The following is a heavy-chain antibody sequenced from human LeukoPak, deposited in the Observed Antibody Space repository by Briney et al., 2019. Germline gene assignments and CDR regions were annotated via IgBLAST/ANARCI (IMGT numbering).Heavy chain of an antibody. Sequence: GASVKVSCKASGYTFTGYYMHWVRQAPGQGPEWMGWINPNSGGTNYAQKFQGRVTMTRDTSISTAYMELSRLRSDDTAVYYCARVGSSVYYYFPKYSQHGGQATLVPVPS. CDR1: GYTFTGYY. D-gene: IGHD3-22*01. CDR2: INPNSGGT. V-gene: IGHV1-2*02. CDR3: ARVGSSVYYYFPKYSQH. J-gene: IGHJ1*01.